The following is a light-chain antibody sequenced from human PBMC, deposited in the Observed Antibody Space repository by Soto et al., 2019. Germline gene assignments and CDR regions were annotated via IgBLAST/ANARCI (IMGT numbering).Light chain of an antibody. J-gene: IGKJ1*01. CDR2: DAS. CDR3: QQYGDSYPRT. Sequence: EIVLTQSPGTLSLSPGERATLSCRASQSVSRNYLAWYQQRSGQAPRLLIHDASSRATGIPDRFSGSGSGTDFTLTISRLEPEDFAVYYCQQYGDSYPRTFGQGTRVEIK. V-gene: IGKV3-20*01. CDR1: QSVSRNY.